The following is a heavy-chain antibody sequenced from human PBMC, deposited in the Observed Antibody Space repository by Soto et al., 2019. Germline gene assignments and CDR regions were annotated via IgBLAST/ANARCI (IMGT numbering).Heavy chain of an antibody. CDR1: GFPFSNYA. CDR2: ISGSGNNT. Sequence: EVQLLESGGSLVQPGGSMRLSCVGSGFPFSNYAMTWVRQAPGKGLEWVSVISGSGNNTYQADAVKGRFTISRDNSKNTLYLQMSSLRAEDSAVYFCAKVTVPFLEWVARYYFDYWGQGTLVTVSS. J-gene: IGHJ4*02. V-gene: IGHV3-23*01. CDR3: AKVTVPFLEWVARYYFDY. D-gene: IGHD3-3*02.